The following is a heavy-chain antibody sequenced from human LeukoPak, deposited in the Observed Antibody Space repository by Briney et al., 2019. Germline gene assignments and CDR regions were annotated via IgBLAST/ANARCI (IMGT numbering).Heavy chain of an antibody. Sequence: ASVKVSCKASGYTFTTYDILLVRQATGQGLEWMGWMSPNSGNTVYSQKFQGRVTMTRTSSVSTAYMELSSLTSEDTAVYYCAINWNSLNYWGQGTLVTVSS. CDR2: MSPNSGNT. CDR1: GYTFTTYD. J-gene: IGHJ4*02. CDR3: AINWNSLNY. V-gene: IGHV1-8*01. D-gene: IGHD1/OR15-1a*01.